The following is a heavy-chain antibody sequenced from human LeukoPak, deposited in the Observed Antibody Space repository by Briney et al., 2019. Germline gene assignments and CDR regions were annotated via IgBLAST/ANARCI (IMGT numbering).Heavy chain of an antibody. CDR2: IYHSGST. CDR1: GGSISSGGYS. CDR3: ARRGNTYGDYGLIDY. J-gene: IGHJ4*02. V-gene: IGHV4-30-2*01. D-gene: IGHD4-17*01. Sequence: SETLSLTCAVSGGSISSGGYSWSWIRQPPGKGLEWIVYIYHSGSTYYNPSLKSRVTISVDRSKNQFSLKLSSVTAADTAVYYCARRGNTYGDYGLIDYWGQGTLVTVSS.